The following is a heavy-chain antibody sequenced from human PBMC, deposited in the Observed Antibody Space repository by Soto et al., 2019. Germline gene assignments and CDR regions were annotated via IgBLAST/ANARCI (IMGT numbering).Heavy chain of an antibody. D-gene: IGHD4-17*01. CDR3: GGQDYGAKGYYFEN. Sequence: QLQLQESGSGLVKPSETLSLTCIVSNGSISSRSSYWGWIRQTPGKGLEWIGSIYYIGNPYYNPSLKSRVTISIDTSKTQFSLKMNSVSAADTAVYFCGGQDYGAKGYYFENCG. CDR1: NGSISSRSSY. V-gene: IGHV4-39*01. J-gene: IGHJ4*01. CDR2: IYYIGNP.